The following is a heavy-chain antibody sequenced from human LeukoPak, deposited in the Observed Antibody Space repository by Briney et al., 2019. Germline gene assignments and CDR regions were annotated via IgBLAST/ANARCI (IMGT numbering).Heavy chain of an antibody. CDR1: GFTFSNYW. V-gene: IGHV3-7*03. CDR2: IQEDGSGK. D-gene: IGHD6-25*01. CDR3: ARRAAPTTYYYYYYGMDV. J-gene: IGHJ6*02. Sequence: PGGSLRLSCAASGFTFSNYWISWVRQAAGKGLEWVANIQEDGSGKYYVDSVRGRFTISRDNAKNSLYLQMSSLRVEDTAVYYCARRAAPTTYYYYYYGMDVWGQGTTVTVSS.